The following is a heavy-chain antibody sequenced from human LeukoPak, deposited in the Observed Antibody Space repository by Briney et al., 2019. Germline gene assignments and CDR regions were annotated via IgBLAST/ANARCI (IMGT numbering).Heavy chain of an antibody. J-gene: IGHJ5*02. CDR1: GGSIGTYS. CDR3: ARDKEVEYNLPNWFDP. V-gene: IGHV4-59*12. D-gene: IGHD1-14*01. Sequence: SETLSLTCTVSGGSIGTYSWNWIRQPPGKGLEWIGYIYYSGTTNYNPPLKSRVTMSVDTSKNQFSLKLSSVTAADTAVYYCARDKEVEYNLPNWFDPWGQGTLVTVSS. CDR2: IYYSGTT.